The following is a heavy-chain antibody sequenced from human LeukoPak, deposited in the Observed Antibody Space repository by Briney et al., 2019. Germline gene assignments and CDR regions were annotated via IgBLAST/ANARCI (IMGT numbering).Heavy chain of an antibody. V-gene: IGHV4-39*01. D-gene: IGHD6-13*01. CDR3: ARQRQQLVLGY. J-gene: IGHJ4*02. CDR1: GGSISSSSYY. CDR2: IYYSGST. Sequence: SETLSFTCTVSGGSISSSSYYWGWIRQPPGKGLEWIGSIYYSGSTYYNPSLKSRVTISVDTSKNQFSLKLSSVTAADTAVYYCARQRQQLVLGYWGQGTLVTVSS.